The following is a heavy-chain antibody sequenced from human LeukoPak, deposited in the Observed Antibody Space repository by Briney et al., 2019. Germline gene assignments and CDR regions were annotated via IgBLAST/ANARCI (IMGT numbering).Heavy chain of an antibody. CDR3: AREPDGYSSSWYGSAFDI. D-gene: IGHD6-13*01. CDR1: GFTFDDYG. J-gene: IGHJ3*02. Sequence: GGSLRLSCAASGFTFDDYGMSWVRQAPGKGLEWVSGINWNGGSTGYADSVKGRFTISRDNAKNSLYLQMNSPRAEDTALYYCAREPDGYSSSWYGSAFDIWGQGTMVTVSS. CDR2: INWNGGST. V-gene: IGHV3-20*04.